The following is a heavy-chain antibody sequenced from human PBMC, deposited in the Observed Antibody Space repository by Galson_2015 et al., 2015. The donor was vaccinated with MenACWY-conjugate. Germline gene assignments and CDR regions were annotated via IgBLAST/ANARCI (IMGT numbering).Heavy chain of an antibody. CDR3: ARDNNCSFDS. Sequence: SLRLSCAASGFTFNSYWMHWVRQPPGKGLEWVSHIKADGSSTNYADSVKGRFTISTDNAKNMVYLQMDGLGAEDTAVYFCARDNNCSFDSWGQGTLVTVSS. CDR1: GFTFNSYW. D-gene: IGHD1-1*01. J-gene: IGHJ4*02. CDR2: IKADGSST. V-gene: IGHV3-74*01.